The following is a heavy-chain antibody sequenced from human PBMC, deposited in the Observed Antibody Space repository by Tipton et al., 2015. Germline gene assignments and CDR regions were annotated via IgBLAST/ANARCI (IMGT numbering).Heavy chain of an antibody. D-gene: IGHD6-19*01. CDR3: GREDRVFSSGDY. J-gene: IGHJ4*02. V-gene: IGHV3-21*01. CDR1: GFSLSSYS. Sequence: SLRLSCAASGFSLSSYSMNWIRQAPGKGLEWVASLNPNTYFIYHADSVKGRFTISRDDAKNSLYLQMNSLRDEDTAVYYCGREDRVFSSGDYWGQGTLVTVSS. CDR2: LNPNTYFI.